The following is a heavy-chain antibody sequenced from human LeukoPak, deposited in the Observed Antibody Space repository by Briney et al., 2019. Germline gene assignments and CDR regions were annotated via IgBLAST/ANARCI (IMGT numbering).Heavy chain of an antibody. Sequence: GESLQISCKGSGYSFTSYWIGWVRQMPGKGLEWMGIIYPGDSDTRYSPTFQGQVTISADKSISTAYLQWSSLKASDTAMYYCARIVPIAVAGTNFDYWGQGTLVTVSS. CDR1: GYSFTSYW. D-gene: IGHD6-19*01. CDR3: ARIVPIAVAGTNFDY. V-gene: IGHV5-51*01. J-gene: IGHJ4*02. CDR2: IYPGDSDT.